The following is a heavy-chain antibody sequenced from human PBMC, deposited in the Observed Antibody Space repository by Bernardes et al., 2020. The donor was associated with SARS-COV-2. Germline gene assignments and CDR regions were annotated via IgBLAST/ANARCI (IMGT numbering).Heavy chain of an antibody. V-gene: IGHV3-33*01. CDR3: AREEYSSSWSPGAFDY. Sequence: YGMHWVRQAPGKGLEWVAVIWYDGSNKYYADSVKGRFTISRDNSKNTLYLQMNSLRAEDTAVYYCAREEYSSSWSPGAFDYWGQGTLVTVSS. CDR2: IWYDGSNK. CDR1: YG. D-gene: IGHD6-13*01. J-gene: IGHJ4*02.